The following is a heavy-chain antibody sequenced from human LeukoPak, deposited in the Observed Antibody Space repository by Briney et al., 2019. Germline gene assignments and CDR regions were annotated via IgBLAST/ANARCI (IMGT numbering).Heavy chain of an antibody. Sequence: ASVKVSCKASGGTFSSYAISWVRQPPGQGLEWMGGIIPIFGTANYAQKFQGRVTITADESTSTAYMELSSLRSDDTAVYYCARDRTRTGYSSGWYHDYWGQGTLVTVSS. J-gene: IGHJ4*02. CDR1: GGTFSSYA. V-gene: IGHV1-69*01. CDR2: IIPIFGTA. CDR3: ARDRTRTGYSSGWYHDY. D-gene: IGHD6-19*01.